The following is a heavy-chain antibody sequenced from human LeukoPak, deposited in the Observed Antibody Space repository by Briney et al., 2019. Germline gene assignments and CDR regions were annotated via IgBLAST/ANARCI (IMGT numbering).Heavy chain of an antibody. Sequence: GSLRFSCAASGFTFRSYAMHWVRQAPGKGLEYVSAISSNGGSTYYANSVKGRFTISRDNSKNTLYLQMGSLRAEDMAVYYCARAGDFWTYYYGMDVWGQGTTVTVSS. J-gene: IGHJ6*02. CDR3: ARAGDFWTYYYGMDV. CDR2: ISSNGGST. CDR1: GFTFRSYA. V-gene: IGHV3-64*01. D-gene: IGHD3-3*01.